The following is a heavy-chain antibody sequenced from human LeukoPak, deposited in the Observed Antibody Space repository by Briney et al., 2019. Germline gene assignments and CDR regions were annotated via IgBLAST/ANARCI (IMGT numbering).Heavy chain of an antibody. J-gene: IGHJ4*02. Sequence: GGSLRLSCAASGFTFSSYAMSWVRQAPGKGLEWVSAISGSGGSTYYADSVKGRFTMSRDNSKNTLYLQMNSLRAEDTAVYYCATQNLAGLLDRFDNWAREPWSPSPQ. CDR1: GFTFSSYA. CDR2: ISGSGGST. V-gene: IGHV3-23*01. D-gene: IGHD3/OR15-3a*01. CDR3: ATQNLAGLLDRFDN.